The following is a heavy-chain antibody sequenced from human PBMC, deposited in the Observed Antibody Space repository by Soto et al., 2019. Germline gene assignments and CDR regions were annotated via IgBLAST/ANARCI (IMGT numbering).Heavy chain of an antibody. CDR1: GGTFSSYA. V-gene: IGHV1-69*13. CDR3: ARAENDSSGYYPPYYYGMDV. D-gene: IGHD3-22*01. J-gene: IGHJ6*02. CDR2: IIPIFGTA. Sequence: SVKVSCKASGGTFSSYAISWVRQAPGQGLEWMGGIIPIFGTANYAQKFQGRVTITADESTSTAYMELSSLRSEDTAVYYCARAENDSSGYYPPYYYGMDVWGQGTTVTV.